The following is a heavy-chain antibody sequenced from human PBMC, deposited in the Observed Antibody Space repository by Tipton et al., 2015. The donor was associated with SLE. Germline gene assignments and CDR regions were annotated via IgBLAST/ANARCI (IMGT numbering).Heavy chain of an antibody. CDR3: AKDQQLGVDY. Sequence: SLRLSCAASGFTFSSYSMNWVRQAPGKGLEWVSYISSSSSTIYYADSVKGRFTISRDNAKNSLYLQMNSLRAEDTAVYYCAKDQQLGVDYWGQGTLVTVSS. J-gene: IGHJ4*02. CDR1: GFTFSSYS. V-gene: IGHV3-48*01. CDR2: ISSSSSTI. D-gene: IGHD6-6*01.